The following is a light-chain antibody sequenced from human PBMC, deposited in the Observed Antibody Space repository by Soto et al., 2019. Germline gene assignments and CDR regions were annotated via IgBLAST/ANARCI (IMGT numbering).Light chain of an antibody. CDR1: SSNIGAADD. J-gene: IGLJ3*02. CDR3: QSYDSSLSGWV. Sequence: QLVLTQPPSLSGAPGLRVTISCTGSSSNIGAADDVHWYQQLPGTAPKLLLYGNNNRPSGVPDRFSGSKSGTSASLAITGLQAEDEAEYYCQSYDSSLSGWVFGGGTQLTVL. CDR2: GNN. V-gene: IGLV1-40*01.